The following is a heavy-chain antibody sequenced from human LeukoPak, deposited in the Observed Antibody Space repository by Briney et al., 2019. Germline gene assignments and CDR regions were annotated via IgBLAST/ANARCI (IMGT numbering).Heavy chain of an antibody. CDR2: INHSGST. CDR3: ARAPSSGTYYYFAY. CDR1: GGSFSGYY. D-gene: IGHD3-22*01. Sequence: SETLSLTCAVYGGSFSGYYWSWIRQPPGKGLEWIGEINHSGSTNYNPSLKSRVTISVDTSKNQFSLKLSSVTAADTAVYYCARAPSSGTYYYFAYWGQGTLVTVSS. J-gene: IGHJ4*02. V-gene: IGHV4-34*01.